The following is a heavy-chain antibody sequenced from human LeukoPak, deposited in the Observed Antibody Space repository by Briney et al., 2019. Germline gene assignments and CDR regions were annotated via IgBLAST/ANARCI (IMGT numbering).Heavy chain of an antibody. J-gene: IGHJ4*02. D-gene: IGHD1-26*01. V-gene: IGHV3-21*01. CDR1: GFTFSSYS. CDR3: ARLIVGATDY. Sequence: GGSLRLSCAASGFTFSSYSMNWVRQAPGKGLEWVSSISSSSSYIYYADSVKGRFTISRDNAKSSLHLQMNSLRAEDTAVYYCARLIVGATDYWGQGTLVTVSP. CDR2: ISSSSSYI.